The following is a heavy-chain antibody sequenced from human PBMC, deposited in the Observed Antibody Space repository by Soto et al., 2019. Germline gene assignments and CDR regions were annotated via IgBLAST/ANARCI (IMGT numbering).Heavy chain of an antibody. CDR2: MYYSGST. Sequence: SETLSLTCTFSGFYISSSNYFWGWIRQPPGKGLEWIGSMYYSGSTYYNPSLKSRVTISVDTSKNQFSLKLSSVTAADTAVYYCAGQPTAGSYYDLGSYYYYYAMDVWGQGTTVTV. V-gene: IGHV4-39*01. D-gene: IGHD3-10*01. CDR3: AGQPTAGSYYDLGSYYYYYAMDV. CDR1: GFYISSSNYF. J-gene: IGHJ6*02.